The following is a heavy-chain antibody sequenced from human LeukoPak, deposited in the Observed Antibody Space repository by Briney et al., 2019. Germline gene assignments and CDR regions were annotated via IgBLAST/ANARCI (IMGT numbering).Heavy chain of an antibody. J-gene: IGHJ4*02. Sequence: SVKVSCKASGGTFSSYAISWVRQVPGQGLEWMGGIIPIFGTANYAQKFQGRFTITTDESTNTAYMELSSLRSEDTAVYYCAREGGSWPLDYWGQGTLVTASS. CDR2: IIPIFGTA. CDR3: AREGGSWPLDY. D-gene: IGHD6-13*01. CDR1: GGTFSSYA. V-gene: IGHV1-69*05.